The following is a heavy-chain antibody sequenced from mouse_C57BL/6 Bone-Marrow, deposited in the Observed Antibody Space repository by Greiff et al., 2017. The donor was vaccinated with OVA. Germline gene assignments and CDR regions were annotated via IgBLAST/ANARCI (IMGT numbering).Heavy chain of an antibody. CDR2: ISSGGSYT. V-gene: IGHV5-6*01. Sequence: EVQLVESGGDLVKPGGSLKLSCAASGFTFSSYGMSWVRQTPDKRLEWVATISSGGSYTYYPDSVKGRFTISRDNAKNTLYLQMSSLKSEDTAMYYCARQSWAYFDYWGQGTTLTVSS. D-gene: IGHD4-1*01. CDR3: ARQSWAYFDY. CDR1: GFTFSSYG. J-gene: IGHJ2*01.